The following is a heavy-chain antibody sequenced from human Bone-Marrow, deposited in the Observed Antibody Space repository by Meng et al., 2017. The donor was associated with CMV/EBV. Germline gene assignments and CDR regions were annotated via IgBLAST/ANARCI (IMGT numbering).Heavy chain of an antibody. D-gene: IGHD6-19*01. CDR3: VRDGGPGIAVAGLGWFDP. V-gene: IGHV3-9*01. CDR1: GFTFDDYA. J-gene: IGHJ5*02. Sequence: SLKISCAASGFTFDDYAMHWVRQAPGMALEWVSGISWNSGSIGSADSVKGRFTISRDNTKKSLYLQMNSLRAEDTAVYYCVRDGGPGIAVAGLGWFDPWGQGTLVTFSS. CDR2: ISWNSGSI.